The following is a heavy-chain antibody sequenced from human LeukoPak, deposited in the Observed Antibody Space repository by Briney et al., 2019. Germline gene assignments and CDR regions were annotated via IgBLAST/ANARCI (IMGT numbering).Heavy chain of an antibody. CDR3: ARIYTYDFWSGYYTPLYFDY. Sequence: SETLSLTCTVSGGSISSYYWSWIRQPPGKGLEWIRYIYYSRSTNYNPSLKSRVTISVDTSKNQFSLKLSSVTAADTAVYYCARIYTYDFWSGYYTPLYFDYWGQGTLVTVSS. J-gene: IGHJ4*02. D-gene: IGHD3-3*01. CDR2: IYYSRST. CDR1: GGSISSYY. V-gene: IGHV4-59*01.